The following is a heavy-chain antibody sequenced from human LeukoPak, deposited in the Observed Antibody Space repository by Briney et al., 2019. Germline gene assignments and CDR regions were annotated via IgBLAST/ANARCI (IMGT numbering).Heavy chain of an antibody. CDR2: IYPGDSDT. CDR1: GYSFTSYW. D-gene: IGHD6-19*01. J-gene: IGHJ4*02. Sequence: KCGESLKISCKGSGYSFTSYWIGWVRQMPGKGLEWMGIIYPGDSDTRYSPSFQGQVTISADKSIGTAYLQWSSLKASDTAMYYCARLTRIAVAGPDYWGQGTLVTVSS. V-gene: IGHV5-51*01. CDR3: ARLTRIAVAGPDY.